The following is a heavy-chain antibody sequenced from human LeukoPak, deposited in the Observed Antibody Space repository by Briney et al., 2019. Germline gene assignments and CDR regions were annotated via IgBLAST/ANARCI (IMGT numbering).Heavy chain of an antibody. J-gene: IGHJ4*02. CDR1: GFTFSSYA. V-gene: IGHV3-23*01. CDR3: AKLDSSGDYFDY. CDR2: ISGSGGST. Sequence: GGSLRLSCAASGFTFSSYAMSWVRQAPGKGLEWASAISGSGGSTYYADSVKGRFTISRDNSKNTLYLQMNSLRAEDTAVYYCAKLDSSGDYFDYWGQGTLVTVSS. D-gene: IGHD6-19*01.